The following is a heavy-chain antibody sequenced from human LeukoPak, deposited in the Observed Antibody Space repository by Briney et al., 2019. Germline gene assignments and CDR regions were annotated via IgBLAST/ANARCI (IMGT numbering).Heavy chain of an antibody. CDR1: GYTFTGYY. Sequence: ASVKVSCKASGYTFTGYYMHWVRQAPGQGLEWMGRINPNSGGTNYAQKFQGRVTMTTDTSTSTAYMELRSLRSDDTAVYYCARGGAPKRERHSYYYYYYMDVWGKGTTVTVS. J-gene: IGHJ6*03. V-gene: IGHV1-2*06. CDR2: INPNSGGT. D-gene: IGHD5-12*01. CDR3: ARGGAPKRERHSYYYYYYMDV.